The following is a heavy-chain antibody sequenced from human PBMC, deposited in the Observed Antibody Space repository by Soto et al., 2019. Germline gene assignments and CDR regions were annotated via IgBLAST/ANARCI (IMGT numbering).Heavy chain of an antibody. D-gene: IGHD2-2*01. CDR1: GGSFSGYY. J-gene: IGHJ6*03. Sequence: QVQLQQWGAGLLKPSETLSLTCAVYGGSFSGYYWSWIRQPPGKGLGWIGEINHTGDTKYNPSLKSRVTISVDTSKNQFSLKLSSVTAADTAVYYCARGIVVVANYYYYYMDVWGKGTTVTVSS. V-gene: IGHV4-34*01. CDR3: ARGIVVVANYYYYYMDV. CDR2: INHTGDT.